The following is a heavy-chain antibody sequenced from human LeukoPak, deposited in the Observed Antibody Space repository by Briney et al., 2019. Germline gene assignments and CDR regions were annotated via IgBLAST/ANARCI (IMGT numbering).Heavy chain of an antibody. CDR1: GFTFRSFW. CDR2: IDSDGSRT. CDR3: ARGKSSGAPGGY. V-gene: IGHV3-74*01. Sequence: GGSLRLSCAASGFTFRSFWMHWVRQAPGKGLVWVSRIDSDGSRTAHADSVKGRFTISRDNAKNSLYLQMNSLRTEDTAVYFCARGKSSGAPGGYWGQGTLVTVSS. J-gene: IGHJ4*02. D-gene: IGHD3-22*01.